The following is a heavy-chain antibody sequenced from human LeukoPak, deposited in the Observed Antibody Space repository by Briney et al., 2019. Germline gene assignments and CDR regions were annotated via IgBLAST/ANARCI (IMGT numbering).Heavy chain of an antibody. D-gene: IGHD6-6*01. CDR3: AKTSSWGAGRPTRFDH. Sequence: GGSLRLSCAASGFTFSSYSMNWVRRAPGKGLEWVSYISSSSSTIYYADSVKGRFTISRDNSKDTVYLQMNSLRAEDTALYYCAKTSSWGAGRPTRFDHWGQGTLVTVSS. V-gene: IGHV3-48*01. CDR2: ISSSSSTI. J-gene: IGHJ4*02. CDR1: GFTFSSYS.